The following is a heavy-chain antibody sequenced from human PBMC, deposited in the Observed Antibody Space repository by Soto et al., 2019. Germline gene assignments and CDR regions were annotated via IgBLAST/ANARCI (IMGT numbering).Heavy chain of an antibody. D-gene: IGHD3-10*01. Sequence: GASVKVSCKASGGTFSSYAISWVRQAPGQGLEWMGGIIPIFGTANYAQKFQGRVTITADESTSTAYMEQSSLRSEDTAVYYCARDLRVRGVRGAFETWGQGTMVTVSS. CDR1: GGTFSSYA. V-gene: IGHV1-69*13. CDR2: IIPIFGTA. J-gene: IGHJ3*02. CDR3: ARDLRVRGVRGAFET.